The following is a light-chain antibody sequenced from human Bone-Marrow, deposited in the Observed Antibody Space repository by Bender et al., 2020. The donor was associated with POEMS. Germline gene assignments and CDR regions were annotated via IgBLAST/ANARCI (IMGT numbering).Light chain of an antibody. Sequence: QSALTQPASVSGSPGQSITISCTGTTNDISLYNYVSWYQQHPGKAPKLIIYDVSNRPSGVSNRFSGSKSGNTASLTISGLQAEDEAHYYCNSYTSNNTWLFGGGTKLTVL. CDR2: DVS. CDR3: NSYTSNNTWL. V-gene: IGLV2-14*03. CDR1: TNDISLYNY. J-gene: IGLJ3*02.